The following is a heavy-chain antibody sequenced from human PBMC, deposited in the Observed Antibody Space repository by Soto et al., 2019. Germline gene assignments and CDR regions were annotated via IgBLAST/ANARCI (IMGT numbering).Heavy chain of an antibody. Sequence: SGLTLVNPTQTLTLTCTFSGFSLSTSGVGVGWIRQPPGKALEWLALIYWDDDKRYSPSLKSRLTITKDTSKNQVVLTMTNMDPVDTATYYCAHLLYYDYIWGSYRYYYFDYWGQGTLVTVSS. D-gene: IGHD3-16*02. CDR2: IYWDDDK. CDR3: AHLLYYDYIWGSYRYYYFDY. CDR1: GFSLSTSGVG. J-gene: IGHJ4*02. V-gene: IGHV2-5*02.